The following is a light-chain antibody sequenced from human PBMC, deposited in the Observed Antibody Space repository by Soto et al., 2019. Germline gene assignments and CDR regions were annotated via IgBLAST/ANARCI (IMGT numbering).Light chain of an antibody. CDR1: QSVGGT. V-gene: IGKV3-15*01. Sequence: EILLTQSPATLSVSPGERATLSCRASQSVGGTLAWYPQKPGQAPRLLIYGASTRATGVPARFSGSGSGTEFTLTISSLQSEDLAVYYCQQHHDFPPLTFGGGTKVEIK. CDR3: QQHHDFPPLT. CDR2: GAS. J-gene: IGKJ4*01.